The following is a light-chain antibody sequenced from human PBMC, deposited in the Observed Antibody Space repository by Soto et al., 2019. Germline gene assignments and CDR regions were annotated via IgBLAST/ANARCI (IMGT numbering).Light chain of an antibody. J-gene: IGKJ1*01. CDR1: QSISSNY. V-gene: IGKV3-20*01. Sequence: EIVLTQSPGTLSLSPGERATLSCRASQSISSNYLAWYQQKPGQAPRLLIYGASSRATGIPDRFSGSGSGTDFTLTISRLEPEDSAIYSCQPYGSWTFGQGTKVEIK. CDR3: QPYGSWT. CDR2: GAS.